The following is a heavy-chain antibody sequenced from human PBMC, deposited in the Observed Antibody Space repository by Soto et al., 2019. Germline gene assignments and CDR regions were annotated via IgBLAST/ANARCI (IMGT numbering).Heavy chain of an antibody. Sequence: SETLSLTCTLSAGSLSSYYWSWIRQPAGTGLDWIGRTYASGVTNDNPSLTRRCTMSVDTSQNQLFLKLSSLTAADTAVYYCARTRGNYFDFCRQRILVTVAS. V-gene: IGHV4-4*07. CDR1: AGSLSSYY. J-gene: IGHJ4*02. CDR2: TYASGVT. CDR3: ARTRGNYFDF. D-gene: IGHD3-16*01.